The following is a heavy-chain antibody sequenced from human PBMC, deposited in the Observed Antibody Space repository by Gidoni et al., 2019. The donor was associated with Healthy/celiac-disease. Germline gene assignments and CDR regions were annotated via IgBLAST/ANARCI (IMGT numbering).Heavy chain of an antibody. CDR3: AAGRCTNGVCYGWSDAFDI. CDR1: GFTFTSSA. Sequence: QMQLVQSGPEVKKPGTSVKVSCKASGFTFTSSAMQWVRQARGQRLEWIGWIVVGSGNTNYAQKFQERVTITRDMSTSTAYMELSSLRSEDTAVYYCAAGRCTNGVCYGWSDAFDIWGQGTMVTVSS. V-gene: IGHV1-58*02. D-gene: IGHD2-8*01. J-gene: IGHJ3*02. CDR2: IVVGSGNT.